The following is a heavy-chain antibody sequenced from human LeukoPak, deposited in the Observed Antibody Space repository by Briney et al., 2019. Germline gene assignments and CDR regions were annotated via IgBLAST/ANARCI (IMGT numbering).Heavy chain of an antibody. D-gene: IGHD6-19*01. J-gene: IGHJ4*02. V-gene: IGHV4-4*02. CDR1: GFTFSSYSM. Sequence: GSLRLSCAASGFTFSSYSMNWVRQAPGKGLEWIGETSHGGVSHYNPSLKSRVTISLDKSKNQFSLNLNSVTAADTAVYYCARNRPSGWLFDYWGQGILVTVSS. CDR3: ARNRPSGWLFDY. CDR2: TSHGGVS.